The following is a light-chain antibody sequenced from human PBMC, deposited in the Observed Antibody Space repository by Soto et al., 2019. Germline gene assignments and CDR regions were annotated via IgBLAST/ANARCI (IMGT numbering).Light chain of an antibody. CDR1: QSVSSN. Sequence: EIVMTQSPATLSVSPGERATLSCRASQSVSSNLAWYQQKPGQAPRLLIYGASTRATGIPARFSGSGSGTEFTLTISSLQSEDFATYYCQQYSTYSWTFGQGTRVEIK. CDR2: GAS. J-gene: IGKJ1*01. CDR3: QQYSTYSWT. V-gene: IGKV3-15*01.